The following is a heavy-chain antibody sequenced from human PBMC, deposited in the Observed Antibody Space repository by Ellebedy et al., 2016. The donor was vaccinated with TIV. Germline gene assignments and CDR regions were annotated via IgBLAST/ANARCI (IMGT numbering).Heavy chain of an antibody. D-gene: IGHD3-3*01. J-gene: IGHJ4*02. CDR1: GFTFSSYA. V-gene: IGHV3-30*04. CDR3: ARDGGRLDY. Sequence: GESLKISXAASGFTFSSYAMHWVRQAPGKGLEWVAVISYDGSNKYYADSVKGRFTISRDNSKNTLYLQMNSLRAEDTAVYYCARDGGRLDYWGQGTLVTVSS. CDR2: ISYDGSNK.